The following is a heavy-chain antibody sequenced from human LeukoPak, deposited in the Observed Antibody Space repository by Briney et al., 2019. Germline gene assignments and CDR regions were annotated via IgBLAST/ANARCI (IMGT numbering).Heavy chain of an antibody. Sequence: PGRSLRLSCAASGFTFSSYGIHWVRQAPGKGLEWVALISSDGSNKYYADSVKGRFTVSRDDSNSTLYLLMTSLRPDDTAVYHCARLRDMVRAGYNWLDPWGQGTLVTVSS. J-gene: IGHJ5*02. CDR1: GFTFSSYG. CDR2: ISSDGSNK. D-gene: IGHD3-10*01. V-gene: IGHV3-30*03. CDR3: ARLRDMVRAGYNWLDP.